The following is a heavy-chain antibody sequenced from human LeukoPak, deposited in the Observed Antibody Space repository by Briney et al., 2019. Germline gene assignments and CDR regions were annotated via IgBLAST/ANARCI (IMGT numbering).Heavy chain of an antibody. CDR3: ARAGNPDAFDI. Sequence: SETLSLTCTVSGYSISSGYYWGWIRQPPGKGLEWIGSIYYSGSTYYNPSLKSRVTISVDTSKNQFSLKLSSVTAADTAVYYCARAGNPDAFDIWGQGTVVTVSS. CDR1: GYSISSGYY. CDR2: IYYSGST. V-gene: IGHV4-38-2*02. J-gene: IGHJ3*02. D-gene: IGHD1-14*01.